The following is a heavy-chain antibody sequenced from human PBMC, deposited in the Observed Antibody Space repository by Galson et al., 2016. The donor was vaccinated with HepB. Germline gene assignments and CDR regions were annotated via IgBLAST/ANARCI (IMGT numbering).Heavy chain of an antibody. Sequence: TLSLTCTVSGDSVSSGDYFWTWIRQHPGKGLGWIGYIYYSGSTYYNPSLKGRVTISVDTSKNQFSLKLSSVTAADTAVYYCARDRAPIPYCTNGVCYNYYYGMDVWGQGTTVSVSS. CDR3: ARDRAPIPYCTNGVCYNYYYGMDV. CDR1: GDSVSSGDYF. D-gene: IGHD2-8*01. V-gene: IGHV4-31*03. J-gene: IGHJ6*02. CDR2: IYYSGST.